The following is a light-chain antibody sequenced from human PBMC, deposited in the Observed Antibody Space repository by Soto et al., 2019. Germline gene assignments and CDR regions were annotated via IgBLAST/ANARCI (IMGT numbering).Light chain of an antibody. Sequence: EIVMTQSPATLSVSPGERATLSCRASQSIMFSLAWYQQKPGQAPRLLISGASTRATGIPARFSGSGSGKEFTITISSLQSEDFAVYYCQQYYDWPPLTFGGGTKVEIK. CDR3: QQYYDWPPLT. CDR2: GAS. J-gene: IGKJ4*01. CDR1: QSIMFS. V-gene: IGKV3-15*01.